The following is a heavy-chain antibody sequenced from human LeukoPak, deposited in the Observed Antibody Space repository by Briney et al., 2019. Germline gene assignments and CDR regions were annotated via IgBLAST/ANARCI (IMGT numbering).Heavy chain of an antibody. D-gene: IGHD3-10*01. CDR2: IYYSGST. J-gene: IGHJ4*02. CDR1: GGSISGYY. CDR3: ARVFGFGFLDTYYFDY. Sequence: SETLSLTCTVSGGSISGYYWSWIRQPPGKGLEWIGYIYYSGSTNYNPSLKSRVTISVDTSKNQFSLKLSSVTAADTAVYYCARVFGFGFLDTYYFDYWGQGTLVTVSS. V-gene: IGHV4-59*01.